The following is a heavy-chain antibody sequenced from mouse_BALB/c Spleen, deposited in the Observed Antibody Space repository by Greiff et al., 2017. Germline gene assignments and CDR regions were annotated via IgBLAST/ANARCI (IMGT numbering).Heavy chain of an antibody. CDR3: ARSGYGNYVGYAMDY. D-gene: IGHD2-10*02. CDR2: IDPANGNT. V-gene: IGHV14-3*02. Sequence: EVQLQQSGAELVKPGASVKLSCTASGFNIKDTYMHWVKQRPEQGLEWIGRIDPANGNTKYDPKFQGKATITADTSSNTAYLQLSSLTSEDTAVDYCARSGYGNYVGYAMDYGGQGTSVTVSS. CDR1: GFNIKDTY. J-gene: IGHJ4*01.